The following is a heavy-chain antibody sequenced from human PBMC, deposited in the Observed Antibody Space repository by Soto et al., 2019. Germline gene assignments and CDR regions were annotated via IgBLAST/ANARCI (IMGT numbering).Heavy chain of an antibody. CDR2: FDPEDGET. J-gene: IGHJ4*02. CDR1: GYTLTELS. Sequence: ASVKVSCKVSGYTLTELSMHWVRQAPGKGLEWMGGFDPEDGETICAQKFQGRVTMTEDTSTDTAYMELSSLRSEDTAVYYCATEHAPYYYDSSGYRFDYWGQGTLVTVSS. CDR3: ATEHAPYYYDSSGYRFDY. V-gene: IGHV1-24*01. D-gene: IGHD3-22*01.